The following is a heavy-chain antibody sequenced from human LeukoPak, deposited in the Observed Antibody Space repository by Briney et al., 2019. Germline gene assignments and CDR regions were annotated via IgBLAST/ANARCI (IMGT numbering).Heavy chain of an antibody. D-gene: IGHD6-19*01. Sequence: ASVKVSCKASGYTFTGYFVFWVRQAPGQGLEWMGIINPTGGATTYGQQLQGRVTMTRDMSTSTIYMELSSLRSEDTAVYYCARVGGVAAVGDPSGQSPLVPVSS. CDR1: GYTFTGYF. J-gene: IGHJ5*02. CDR3: ARVGGVAAVGDP. V-gene: IGHV1-46*01. CDR2: INPTGGAT.